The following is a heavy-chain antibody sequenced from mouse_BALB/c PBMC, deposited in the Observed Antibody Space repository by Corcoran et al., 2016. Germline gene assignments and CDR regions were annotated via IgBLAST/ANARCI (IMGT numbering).Heavy chain of an antibody. V-gene: IGHV1-26*01. J-gene: IGHJ1*01. CDR2: INPNNGGT. CDR3: ARDRYWYFDV. Sequence: EVQLQQSGPELVKPGASVKMSCKASGYTFTDYYMKWVKQSHGKSLVWIGDINPNNGGTSYNQKFKGKATLTVDKSSSTAYMQLNSLTSEDSAVYYCARDRYWYFDVWGAGTTVTVSS. CDR1: GYTFTDYY. D-gene: IGHD2-14*01.